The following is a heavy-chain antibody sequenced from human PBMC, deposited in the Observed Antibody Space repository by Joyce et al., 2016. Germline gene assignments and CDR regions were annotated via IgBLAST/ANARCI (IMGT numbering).Heavy chain of an antibody. D-gene: IGHD3-3*01. CDR3: ARDGFLEWLGDDY. V-gene: IGHV4-39*07. CDR2: IYYSGST. Sequence: QLQLQESGPGLVKPSETLSLTCTVSGGSISSSSYYWGWIRQPPGKGLEWIGNIYYSGSTYYNPSLKSRVTISVDTSKNQFSLRLSSVTAAYTAVYYCARDGFLEWLGDDYWGQGTLVTVSS. J-gene: IGHJ4*02. CDR1: GGSISSSSYY.